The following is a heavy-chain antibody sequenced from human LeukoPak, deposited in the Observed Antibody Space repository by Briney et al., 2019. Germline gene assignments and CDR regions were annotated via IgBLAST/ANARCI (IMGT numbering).Heavy chain of an antibody. Sequence: GGSLRLSCAASGFTFDDYGMTWVRQAPGKVLEWVSGINWIGGSTSYADSVKGRFTISRDNVKNSLYLQMNSLRAEDTALYYCAREGVSYYGSRNDYWGQGTLVTVSS. V-gene: IGHV3-20*04. J-gene: IGHJ4*02. D-gene: IGHD3-10*01. CDR1: GFTFDDYG. CDR2: INWIGGST. CDR3: AREGVSYYGSRNDY.